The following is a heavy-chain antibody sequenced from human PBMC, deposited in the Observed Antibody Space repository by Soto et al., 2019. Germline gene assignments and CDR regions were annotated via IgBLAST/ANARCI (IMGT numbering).Heavy chain of an antibody. CDR1: GGSISSGTW. CDR3: ARRVPAAPNWFDP. D-gene: IGHD2-2*01. V-gene: IGHV4-4*02. CDR2: IYHSGSP. Sequence: PSETLSLTCAVSGGSISSGTWWSWVRQPPGRGLEWIGEIYHSGSPNYNPSLKSRVTMSVDKSKNLFSLRLSSVTAADSALHYCARRVPAAPNWFDPWGQGTLVTVSS. J-gene: IGHJ5*02.